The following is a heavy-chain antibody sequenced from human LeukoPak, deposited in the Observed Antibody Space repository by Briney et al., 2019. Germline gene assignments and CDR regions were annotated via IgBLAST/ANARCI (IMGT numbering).Heavy chain of an antibody. V-gene: IGHV4-38-2*02. D-gene: IGHD6-19*01. CDR2: IYHSGST. CDR3: ARKIVPVAGPDNWFDP. CDR1: GYSISSGYY. J-gene: IGHJ5*02. Sequence: SETLSLTCTVSGYSISSGYYWGWIRQPPGKGLEWIESIYHSGSTYYNPSLKSRVTISVDTSKNQFSLKLSSVTAADTAVYYCARKIVPVAGPDNWFDPWGQGTLVTVSS.